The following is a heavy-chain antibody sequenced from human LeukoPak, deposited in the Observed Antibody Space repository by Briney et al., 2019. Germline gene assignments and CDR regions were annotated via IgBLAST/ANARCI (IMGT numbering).Heavy chain of an antibody. D-gene: IGHD3-3*01. Sequence: GGSLRLSCAASGFIFSGYWMSWVRQAPGKGLEWVANIKQDGSEKYFVDSVKGRFTISRDNAKNSLYLQMNSLRAEDTAVYYCARDLRDYDFWTNYYYYYMDVWGKGTTVTVSS. CDR1: GFIFSGYW. J-gene: IGHJ6*03. CDR3: ARDLRDYDFWTNYYYYYMDV. CDR2: IKQDGSEK. V-gene: IGHV3-7*01.